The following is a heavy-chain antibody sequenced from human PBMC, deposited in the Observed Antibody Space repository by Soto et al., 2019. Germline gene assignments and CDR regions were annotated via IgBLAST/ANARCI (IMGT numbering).Heavy chain of an antibody. J-gene: IGHJ6*02. V-gene: IGHV5-10-1*01. Sequence: GESLKISCKGSGYSFANYWISWVRQMPGKGLEWMGRFDPSGSYSDYNPSFQGHVTISGDKSISTAHVQWSSLQASDTAMYFCARHPYITGMDVWAQGTTVTVSS. CDR1: GYSFANYW. CDR3: ARHPYITGMDV. CDR2: FDPSGSYS. D-gene: IGHD2-2*02.